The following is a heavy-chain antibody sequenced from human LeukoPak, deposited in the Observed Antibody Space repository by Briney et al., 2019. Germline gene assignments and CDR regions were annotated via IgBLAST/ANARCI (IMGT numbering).Heavy chain of an antibody. CDR2: IRSKTYSYAT. V-gene: IGHV3-73*01. Sequence: GGSLRLSCAASGFTFSDSDMHWVRQASGKGLEWVGRIRSKTYSYATAYAASVKGRFTISRDDSKNTAYLQMNSLKTEDTAVYYCTRRGYRDYYYGMDVWGQGTTVTVSS. J-gene: IGHJ6*02. CDR3: TRRGYRDYYYGMDV. CDR1: GFTFSDSD. D-gene: IGHD6-13*01.